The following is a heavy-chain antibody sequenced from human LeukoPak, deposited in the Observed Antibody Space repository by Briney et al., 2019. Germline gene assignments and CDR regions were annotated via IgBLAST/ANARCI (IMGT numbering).Heavy chain of an antibody. V-gene: IGHV4-59*08. CDR1: GGSISSYY. CDR2: IYYSGST. J-gene: IGHJ4*02. CDR3: ARGDTMVRGVIYY. Sequence: SETLSLTCTVSGGSISSYYWSWIRQPPGKGLEWIGYIYYSGSTYYNPSLKSRVTISVDTSKNQFSLKLSSVTAADTAVYYCARGDTMVRGVIYYWGQGTLVTVSS. D-gene: IGHD3-10*01.